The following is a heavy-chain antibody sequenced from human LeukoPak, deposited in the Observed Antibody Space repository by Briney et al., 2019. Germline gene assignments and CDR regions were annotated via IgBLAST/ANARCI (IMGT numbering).Heavy chain of an antibody. V-gene: IGHV1-2*02. CDR3: ATYSYGNYYYYYMDV. CDR1: GYTFTGYY. Sequence: ASVKVSCKASGYTFTGYYMHWVRHAPGQGLEWMGWINPNSGGTNYAQQFQGRVTMTRDTSISTAYMQLSRLRSDDTVVYYCATYSYGNYYYYYMDVWGKGTTVTVSS. D-gene: IGHD5-18*01. CDR2: INPNSGGT. J-gene: IGHJ6*03.